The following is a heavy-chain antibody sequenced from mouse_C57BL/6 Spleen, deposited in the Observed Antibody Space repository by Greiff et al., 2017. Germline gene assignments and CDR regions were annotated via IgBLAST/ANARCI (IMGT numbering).Heavy chain of an antibody. CDR1: GYAFSSSW. CDR2: IYPGDGDT. CDR3: ARDYDYDSMDY. D-gene: IGHD2-4*01. Sequence: VQLQQSGPELVKPGASVKISCKASGYAFSSSWMNWVKQRPGKGLEWIGRIYPGDGDTNYNGKFKGKATLTADKSSSTAYMQLSSLTSEDSAVYFCARDYDYDSMDYWGQGTSVTVSS. J-gene: IGHJ4*01. V-gene: IGHV1-82*01.